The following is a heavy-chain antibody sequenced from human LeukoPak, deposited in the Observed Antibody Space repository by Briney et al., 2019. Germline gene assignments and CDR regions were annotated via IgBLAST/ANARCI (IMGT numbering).Heavy chain of an antibody. CDR2: IYTSGST. Sequence: SETLSLTCAVSVGSISSYYWSCIRQPAGKGLEWIGRIYTSGSTNYNPCLTSRVTMSVDTSKNQFSLKLSSVTAADTAVYYCARTPDHYYDSSGYYSTPFDYWGQGTLVTVSS. CDR3: ARTPDHYYDSSGYYSTPFDY. CDR1: VGSISSYY. V-gene: IGHV4-4*07. J-gene: IGHJ4*02. D-gene: IGHD3-22*01.